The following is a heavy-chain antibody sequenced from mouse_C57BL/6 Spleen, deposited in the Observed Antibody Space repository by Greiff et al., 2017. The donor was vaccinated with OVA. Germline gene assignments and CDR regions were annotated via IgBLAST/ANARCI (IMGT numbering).Heavy chain of an antibody. Sequence: QVQLQQPGAELVRPGASVTLSCKASGYTFTDYEMHWVKQTPVHGLEWIGAIDPETGGTAYNQKFKGKAILTADKSSSTAYMELRSLTSEDSAVYYRTGYYYGSSYVDYAMDYWGQGTSVTVSS. J-gene: IGHJ4*01. CDR3: TGYYYGSSYVDYAMDY. D-gene: IGHD1-1*01. V-gene: IGHV1-15*01. CDR1: GYTFTDYE. CDR2: IDPETGGT.